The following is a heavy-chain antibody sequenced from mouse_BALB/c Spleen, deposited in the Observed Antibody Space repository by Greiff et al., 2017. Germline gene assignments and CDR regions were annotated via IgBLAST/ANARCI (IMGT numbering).Heavy chain of an antibody. CDR2: ISSGSSTI. CDR1: GFTFSSFG. V-gene: IGHV5-17*02. Sequence: EVQVVESGGGLVQPGGSRKLSCAASGFTFSSFGMHWVRQAPEKGLEWVAYISSGSSTIYYADTVKGRFTISRDNPKNTLFLQMTSLRSEDTAMYYCARPFAYWGQGTLVTVSA. J-gene: IGHJ3*01. CDR3: ARPFAY.